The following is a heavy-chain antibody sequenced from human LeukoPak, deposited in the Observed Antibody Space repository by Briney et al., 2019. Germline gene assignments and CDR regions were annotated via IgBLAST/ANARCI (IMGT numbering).Heavy chain of an antibody. CDR1: GYTFTGYY. J-gene: IGHJ4*02. CDR3: ARDTTTKRDAKCYFEY. D-gene: IGHD1-26*01. V-gene: IGHV1-2*02. Sequence: ASVKVSCKASGYTFTGYYMHWVRQAPGQGLEWMGWINPNNGGTNYAQKFQGRVTMTRDTSISTAYMELSRLRSDDTAVYYCARDTTTKRDAKCYFEYWGQGTLVTVPS. CDR2: INPNNGGT.